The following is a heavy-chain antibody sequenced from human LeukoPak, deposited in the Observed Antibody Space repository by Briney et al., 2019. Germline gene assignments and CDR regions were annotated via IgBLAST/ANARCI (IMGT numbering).Heavy chain of an antibody. CDR3: ARDPVSSSWYGYFQH. CDR2: ISSSSTYT. CDR1: GFTFSDYY. Sequence: GGSLRLSCAASGFTFSDYYMSWIRQAPGKGLEWVSYISSSSTYTNYADSVKGRFTISRDNAKNSLYLQMNSLRAEDTAVYYRARDPVSSSWYGYFQHWGQGTLVSVSS. J-gene: IGHJ1*01. D-gene: IGHD6-13*01. V-gene: IGHV3-11*05.